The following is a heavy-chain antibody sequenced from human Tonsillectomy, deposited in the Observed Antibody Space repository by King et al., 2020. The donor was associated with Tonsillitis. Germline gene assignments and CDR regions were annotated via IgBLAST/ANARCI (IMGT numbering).Heavy chain of an antibody. CDR2: ICNTGST. CDR1: GGSFSSFY. J-gene: IGHJ4*02. Sequence: VQLQESGPGLVKPSETLSLTCTVSGGSFSSFYWSWIRQPPGKGLEWIGYICNTGSTNYNPSLKSRVTISVDTSKNQFSLKLSSVTAADTAVYYCARGRGISPWGGSANSYFNFWGQGTLVTVSS. V-gene: IGHV4-59*01. D-gene: IGHD3-16*01. CDR3: ARGRGISPWGGSANSYFNF.